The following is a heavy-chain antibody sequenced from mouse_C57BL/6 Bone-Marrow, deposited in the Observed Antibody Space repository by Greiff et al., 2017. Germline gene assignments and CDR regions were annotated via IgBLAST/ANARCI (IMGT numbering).Heavy chain of an antibody. J-gene: IGHJ2*01. CDR1: GYTFTSYT. Sequence: QVQLQQSGAELARPGDSVKMSCKASGYTFTSYTMHWVKQRPGQGLEWIGYINTSSGYTKYNQKFKDKATFTADKSSSTAYMQLSSLTSEASAFYYCARGLRNFDYWGQGTTLTVSS. V-gene: IGHV1-4*01. D-gene: IGHD1-1*01. CDR3: ARGLRNFDY. CDR2: INTSSGYT.